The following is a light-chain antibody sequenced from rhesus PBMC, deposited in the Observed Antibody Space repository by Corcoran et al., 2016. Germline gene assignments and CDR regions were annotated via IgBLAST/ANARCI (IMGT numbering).Light chain of an antibody. CDR1: QGISNW. V-gene: IGKV1-69*01. CDR3: QQHDIST. Sequence: DIQMTQSPSSLSASVGDRVTITCRASQGISNWLAWYQQKPGKTPKLLIYRASNLEIGVPSRFSGSGSGTDFTLTISSLQPEDIATYYCQQHDISTFGGGTKVELK. J-gene: IGKJ4*01. CDR2: RAS.